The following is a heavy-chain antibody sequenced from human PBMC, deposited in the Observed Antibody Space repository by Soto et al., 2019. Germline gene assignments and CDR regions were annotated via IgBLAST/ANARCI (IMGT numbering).Heavy chain of an antibody. V-gene: IGHV4-39*01. CDR1: GGSISSYY. J-gene: IGHJ5*02. CDR3: ARRYYLAGSEIHDP. CDR2: IYYSGST. Sequence: SETLSLTCTVSGGSISSYYWGWIRQPPGKGLEWIGSIYYSGSTYYNPSLKSRVTISVDTSKNQFSLKLSSVTAADTAVYYCARRYYLAGSEIHDPWGQGTLVTVSS. D-gene: IGHD1-26*01.